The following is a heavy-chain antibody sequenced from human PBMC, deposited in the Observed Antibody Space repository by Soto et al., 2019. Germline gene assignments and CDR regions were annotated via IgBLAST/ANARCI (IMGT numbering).Heavy chain of an antibody. V-gene: IGHV5-10-1*01. CDR3: ARHKAGAYELFDY. CDR2: IDPSDSYT. D-gene: IGHD3-16*01. J-gene: IGHJ4*02. CDR1: GDSFTNYW. Sequence: PXESLKISWKASGDSFTNYWLSWVRQMPGKGPEWMGRIDPSDSYTNNSPPFQGHVTISVDKSITTAYLQWSSLEASDTAMYYCARHKAGAYELFDYWGQGTQVTVSS.